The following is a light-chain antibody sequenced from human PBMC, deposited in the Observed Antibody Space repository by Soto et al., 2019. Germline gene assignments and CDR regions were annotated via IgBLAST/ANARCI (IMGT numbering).Light chain of an antibody. V-gene: IGLV1-40*01. CDR3: QSYVGSLSYV. CDR1: SSNIGAGYD. J-gene: IGLJ1*01. CDR2: GNS. Sequence: QSVLTQPPSVSGAPGQRVTISCTGSSSNIGAGYDVHWYQQLPGTAPKLLIYGNSNRPSGVPDRFSGSKSGTSASLPITGLQTEYEGDYYCQSYVGSLSYVFGIGVQLTVL.